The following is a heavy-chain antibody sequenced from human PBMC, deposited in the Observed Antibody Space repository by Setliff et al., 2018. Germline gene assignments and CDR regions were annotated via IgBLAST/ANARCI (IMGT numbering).Heavy chain of an antibody. CDR3: ARVRSNGWEEPDY. V-gene: IGHV3-48*01. Sequence: PGGSLRLSCVVSGLTFRNFGMTWVRQAPGKGLEWLAKISSGSSTIYYADSVKGRFTISRDNAQISLYLQMNNLRAEDTAVYFCARVRSNGWEEPDYWGQGTLVTV. CDR1: GLTFRNFG. CDR2: ISSGSSTI. J-gene: IGHJ4*02. D-gene: IGHD6-19*01.